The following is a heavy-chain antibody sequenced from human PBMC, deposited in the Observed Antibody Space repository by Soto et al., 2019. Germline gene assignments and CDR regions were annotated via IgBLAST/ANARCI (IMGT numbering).Heavy chain of an antibody. Sequence: QLQLQESGPGLVKPSETLSLTCTVSGGSISSTTFYWGWIRQSPGKGLEWIGSIYYIGNTYYNPSLESRVTIAVDTSKNRFSLKLSSATAADTAVYYCMTQTVVRGEVVYWGQGTLVTVSS. J-gene: IGHJ4*02. D-gene: IGHD3-10*01. V-gene: IGHV4-39*01. CDR2: IYYIGNT. CDR1: GGSISSTTFY. CDR3: MTQTVVRGEVVY.